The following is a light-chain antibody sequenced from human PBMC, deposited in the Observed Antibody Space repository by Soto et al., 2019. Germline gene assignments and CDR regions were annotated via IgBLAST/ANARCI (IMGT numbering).Light chain of an antibody. V-gene: IGKV3-20*01. CDR2: RAS. CDR3: QQYDSSPRT. CDR1: QSINSN. Sequence: EIVMTQSPATLSLSPGDRATLSCRASQSINSNLAWYQQKPGQAPRLFMFRASSRATGIPDRFSGSGSGTDFTLTINRLEPEDFAVYYCQQYDSSPRTFGQGTKVDIK. J-gene: IGKJ1*01.